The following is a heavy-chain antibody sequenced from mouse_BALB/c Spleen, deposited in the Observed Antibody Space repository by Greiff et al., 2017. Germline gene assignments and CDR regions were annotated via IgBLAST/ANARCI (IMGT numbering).Heavy chain of an antibody. V-gene: IGHV14-4*02. Sequence: EVQLQQSGAELVRSGASVKLSCTASGFNIKDYYMHWVKQRPEQGLEWIGWIDPENGDTEYAPKFQGKATMTADTSSNTAYLQLSSLTSEDTAVYYCNARGYLRAYAMDYWGQGTSVTVSS. CDR1: GFNIKDYY. CDR2: IDPENGDT. CDR3: NARGYLRAYAMDY. J-gene: IGHJ4*01. D-gene: IGHD3-3*01.